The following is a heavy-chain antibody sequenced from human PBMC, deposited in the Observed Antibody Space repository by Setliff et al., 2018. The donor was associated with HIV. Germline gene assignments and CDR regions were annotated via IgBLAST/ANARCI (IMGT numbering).Heavy chain of an antibody. CDR1: GDTFSSYA. Sequence: SVKVSCKASGDTFSSYAISWVRQAPGQGLEWMGRIIPMFGTANYAQKFQGRVTITADKSTSTAYMELSSLRSEDTAVYYCARRHRIGSTNGLFDTWGQGTLVTVSS. CDR3: ARRHRIGSTNGLFDT. CDR2: IIPMFGTA. V-gene: IGHV1-69*06. D-gene: IGHD2-2*01. J-gene: IGHJ5*02.